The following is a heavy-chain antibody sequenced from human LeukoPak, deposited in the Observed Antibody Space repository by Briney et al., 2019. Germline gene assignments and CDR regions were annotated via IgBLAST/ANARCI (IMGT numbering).Heavy chain of an antibody. Sequence: ASVKVSCKASGYTFTGYYMHWVRQAPGQGLEWMGWINPNSGGTNYAQKFQGRVTMARDTSISTAYMELSRLRSDDTAVYYCANGYDSSGSTSPWGQGTLVTVSS. D-gene: IGHD3-22*01. V-gene: IGHV1-2*02. J-gene: IGHJ5*02. CDR2: INPNSGGT. CDR3: ANGYDSSGSTSP. CDR1: GYTFTGYY.